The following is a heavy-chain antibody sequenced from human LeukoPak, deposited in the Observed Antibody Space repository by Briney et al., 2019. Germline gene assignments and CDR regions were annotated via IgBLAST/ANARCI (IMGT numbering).Heavy chain of an antibody. V-gene: IGHV1-46*01. J-gene: IGHJ4*02. CDR1: GYTFTTYY. D-gene: IGHD6-19*01. CDR3: ARGRPGSGWSFDY. Sequence: EASVKVSCKTSGYTFTTYYINWVRQAPGQGLEWMGIINPSGGTTNYAQKFQGRVTMTRDTSTTTLYMELSSLRSEDTAVYYCARGRPGSGWSFDYWGQGTLVTVSS. CDR2: INPSGGTT.